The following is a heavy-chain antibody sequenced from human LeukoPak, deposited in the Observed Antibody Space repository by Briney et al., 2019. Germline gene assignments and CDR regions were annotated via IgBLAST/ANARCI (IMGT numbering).Heavy chain of an antibody. D-gene: IGHD2-2*02. CDR1: GGTFSSYA. CDR2: IIPIFGTA. CDR3: ARARGPGYCSSTSCYTGNDAFDI. V-gene: IGHV1-69*13. J-gene: IGHJ3*02. Sequence: SVKVSCKASGGTFSSYAINWVRQAPGQGLEWMGGIIPIFGTANYAQKFQGRVTITADESTSTAYMELSSLRSEDTAVYYCARARGPGYCSSTSCYTGNDAFDIWGQGTMVTVCS.